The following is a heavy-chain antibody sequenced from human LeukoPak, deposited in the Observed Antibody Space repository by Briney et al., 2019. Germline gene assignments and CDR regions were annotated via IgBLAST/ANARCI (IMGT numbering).Heavy chain of an antibody. V-gene: IGHV3-33*01. J-gene: IGHJ4*02. CDR3: ARDGGSGIDY. Sequence: GGSLRLSCAASGLSLTTYGTHWLRQAPGKGLEWVAVIWYDGSRKFYGDSVKGRFTVSRDTSENTMYLQMNTLRVDDTAVYYCARDGGSGIDYWGQGTLVTVSS. D-gene: IGHD3-10*01. CDR1: GLSLTTYG. CDR2: IWYDGSRK.